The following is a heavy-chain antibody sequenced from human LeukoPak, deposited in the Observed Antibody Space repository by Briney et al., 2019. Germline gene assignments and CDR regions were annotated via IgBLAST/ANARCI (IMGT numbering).Heavy chain of an antibody. CDR1: GYNFNHFG. CDR3: AREATGRAFDP. D-gene: IGHD1-1*01. J-gene: IGHJ5*02. CDR2: ISALTGDT. V-gene: IGHV1-18*01. Sequence: ASVKVSCEASGYNFNHFGVTWVRQAPGQGLEWMGWISALTGDTNYAQKFQGRVTMTTDTSTDTAYMEMRSLISDDTAVYYCAREATGRAFDPWGQGTLVTVSS.